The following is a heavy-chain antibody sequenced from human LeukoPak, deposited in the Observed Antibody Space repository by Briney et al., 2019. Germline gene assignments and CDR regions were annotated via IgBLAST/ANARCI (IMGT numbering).Heavy chain of an antibody. V-gene: IGHV3-11*01. D-gene: IGHD3-10*01. Sequence: PGGSLRLSCAASGFTFSDYYMDWIRQAPGKGLEWVSYISSSGNTKYYADSVRGRFTISRDNAKNSLYLQMNSLRAEDTAVYYCARDPASTMVRGVASYYMDVWGKGTTVTVSS. J-gene: IGHJ6*03. CDR1: GFTFSDYY. CDR3: ARDPASTMVRGVASYYMDV. CDR2: ISSSGNTK.